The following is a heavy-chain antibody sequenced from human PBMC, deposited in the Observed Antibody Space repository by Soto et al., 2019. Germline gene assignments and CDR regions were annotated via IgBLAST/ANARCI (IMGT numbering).Heavy chain of an antibody. J-gene: IGHJ4*02. CDR1: GYTFTNYG. D-gene: IGHD6-25*01. V-gene: IGHV1-18*04. Sequence: QVPLVQSGGEVKKPGASVKVSCKTSGYTFTNYGITWVRQAPGQGLKWMGWISAYNGDTNYAQKFQGRVIMTTDTSSTTAYMELRSMRSDDTAVYDGARGPAGGLRGGVSYWGQGTLVTVSS. CDR3: ARGPAGGLRGGVSY. CDR2: ISAYNGDT.